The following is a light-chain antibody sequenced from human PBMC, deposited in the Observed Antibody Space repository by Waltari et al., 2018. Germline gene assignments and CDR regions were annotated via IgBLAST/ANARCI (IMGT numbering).Light chain of an antibody. V-gene: IGLV1-44*01. CDR2: RDN. Sequence: QSVLPQPPSASGGPGQRVTISCSGSSSSIGSHTVNWYQQLPGTAPKLLIFRDNGRPSGVPDRFSGSKSGTSASLAISGLQSDDEADYYCSAWDDSLNAYVFGTGTKVSVL. CDR3: SAWDDSLNAYV. J-gene: IGLJ1*01. CDR1: SSSIGSHT.